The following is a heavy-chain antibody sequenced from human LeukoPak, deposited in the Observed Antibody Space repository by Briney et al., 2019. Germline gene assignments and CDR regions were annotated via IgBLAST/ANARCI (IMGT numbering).Heavy chain of an antibody. Sequence: SVKVSCKASGFTFRTSTIQWVRQARGQRLEWKGWVSVGSGVTTYAHSLQERLSITRDMSTGTAYMELGSLTSDDTAVYYCAAELNGVNSDCCNFEIWGQGTMVTVSS. CDR1: GFTFRTST. D-gene: IGHD2/OR15-2a*01. J-gene: IGHJ3*02. V-gene: IGHV1-58*02. CDR2: VSVGSGVT. CDR3: AAELNGVNSDCCNFEI.